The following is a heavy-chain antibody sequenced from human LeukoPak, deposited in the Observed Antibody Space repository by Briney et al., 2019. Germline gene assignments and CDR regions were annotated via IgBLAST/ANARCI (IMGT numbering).Heavy chain of an antibody. CDR3: ARTGGLDAFDI. D-gene: IGHD2-8*02. CDR1: GFTFSSYE. CDR2: ISSSGSTI. Sequence: GGSLRLSCAASGFTFSSYEMNWVRQAPGKGLEWVSYISSSGSTIYYADSVKGRFTISRDNAKNSLYLQMNSLRAEDTAVYYCARTGGLDAFDIWGQGTMVTVSS. J-gene: IGHJ3*02. V-gene: IGHV3-48*03.